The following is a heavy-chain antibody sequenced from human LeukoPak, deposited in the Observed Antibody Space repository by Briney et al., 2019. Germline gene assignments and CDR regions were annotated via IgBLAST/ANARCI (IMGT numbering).Heavy chain of an antibody. CDR2: IWYDGSNK. V-gene: IGHV3-33*01. CDR1: GFTFSSYG. J-gene: IGHJ4*02. CDR3: AREGNSGYDHEDYFDY. Sequence: GRSLRLSCAASGFTFSSYGMHWVRQAPGKGLEWVAVIWYDGSNKYYADSVKGRSTISRDNSKNTLYLQMNSLRAEDTAVYYCAREGNSGYDHEDYFDYWGQGTLVTVSS. D-gene: IGHD5-12*01.